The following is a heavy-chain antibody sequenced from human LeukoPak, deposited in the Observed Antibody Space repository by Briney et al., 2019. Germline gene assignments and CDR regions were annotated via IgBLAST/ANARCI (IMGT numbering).Heavy chain of an antibody. V-gene: IGHV3-7*01. CDR3: ARDLRGVFDF. CDR1: GFTFTGHW. J-gene: IGHJ4*02. D-gene: IGHD3-10*01. CDR2: MNQDGSEK. Sequence: GGSLRLSCAASGFTFTGHWMAWVRQAPGKGLEWVANMNQDGSEKYYVDSMKGRFTISRDNAKTSVYLQMNSLRVEDTAVYYCARDLRGVFDFWGQGTLVTVAS.